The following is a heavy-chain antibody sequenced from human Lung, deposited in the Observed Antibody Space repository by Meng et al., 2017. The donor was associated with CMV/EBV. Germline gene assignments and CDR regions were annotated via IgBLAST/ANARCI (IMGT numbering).Heavy chain of an antibody. D-gene: IGHD4-17*01. CDR2: ISISSGYK. Sequence: GESLKISCAASGFIFSSYSMNWVRQAPGKGLEWVSSISISSGYKNYADSVKGRFTISRDNAKNSLYLQMNSLRAEDTAVYYSARVPYGDYPYWGQGTLVTVSS. V-gene: IGHV3-21*01. J-gene: IGHJ4*02. CDR3: ARVPYGDYPY. CDR1: GFIFSSYS.